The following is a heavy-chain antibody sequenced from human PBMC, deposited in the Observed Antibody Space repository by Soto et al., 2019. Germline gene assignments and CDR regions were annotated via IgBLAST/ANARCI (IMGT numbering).Heavy chain of an antibody. D-gene: IGHD6-6*01. CDR3: ARIGYSSSSFDY. V-gene: IGHV3-7*01. CDR1: GFTFSNYW. J-gene: IGHJ4*02. Sequence: PGGSLRLSCAASGFTFSNYWMTWARQAPGKGLEWVANIKQDGSTKYYVDSVKGRFTISRDNAKNSLYLQINSLRAEDTAVHLCARIGYSSSSFDYWGQGTLVTVSS. CDR2: IKQDGSTK.